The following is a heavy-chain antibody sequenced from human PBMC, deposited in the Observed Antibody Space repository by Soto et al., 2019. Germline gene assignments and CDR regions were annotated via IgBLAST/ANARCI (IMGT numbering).Heavy chain of an antibody. J-gene: IGHJ6*02. CDR1: GYSFTSYW. D-gene: IGHD1-26*01. CDR3: ARHLKIVCAARTYCYYDMNV. V-gene: IGHV5-51*01. CDR2: IYPGDSDT. Sequence: PGESLKISCKGSGYSFTSYWIGWVRQMPGKGLEWMGIIYPGDSDTRYSPSFQGQVTISADKSISTAYLQWSSLKASDTAMYYCARHLKIVCAARTYCYYDMNVWGQGTTVTASS.